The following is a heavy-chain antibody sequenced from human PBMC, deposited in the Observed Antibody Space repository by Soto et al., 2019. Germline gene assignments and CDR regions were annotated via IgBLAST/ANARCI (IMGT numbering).Heavy chain of an antibody. CDR2: ISYDGSNK. Sequence: HPGGSLRLSCAASGFTFSSYGMHWVRQAPGKGLEWVAVISYDGSNKYYADSVKGRFTISRDNSKNTLYLQMNSLRAEDTAVYYCAKDTKPTPRGAFDIWGQGTMVTVSS. J-gene: IGHJ3*02. CDR1: GFTFSSYG. CDR3: AKDTKPTPRGAFDI. V-gene: IGHV3-30*18. D-gene: IGHD3-10*01.